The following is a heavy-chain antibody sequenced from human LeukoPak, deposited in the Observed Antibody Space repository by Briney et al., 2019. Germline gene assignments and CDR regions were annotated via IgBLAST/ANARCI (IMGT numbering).Heavy chain of an antibody. D-gene: IGHD5/OR15-5a*01. CDR1: GFTFSSYW. CDR3: ARNVYTLY. CDR2: INRDGSDK. J-gene: IGHJ4*02. Sequence: GGSLSLSCAASGFTFSSYWMSWVRQAPGRGLEWVANINRDGSDKYYVDSVKGRFTISRDNAKNALYQQMNSLRGEDTAVYYCARNVYTLYWGQGTLVTVSS. V-gene: IGHV3-7*03.